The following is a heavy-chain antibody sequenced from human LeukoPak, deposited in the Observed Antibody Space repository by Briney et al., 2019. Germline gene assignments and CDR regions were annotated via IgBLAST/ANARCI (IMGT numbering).Heavy chain of an antibody. J-gene: IGHJ4*02. CDR1: GFTFSSYG. CDR3: AKEDLTGEPY. D-gene: IGHD7-27*01. CDR2: ISYDGSNK. V-gene: IGHV3-30*18. Sequence: GGSLRLSCAASGFTFSSYGMHWVRQAPGKGLEWVAVISYDGSNKYYADSVKGRFTISRDNSKNTLYPQMNSLRAEDTAVYYCAKEDLTGEPYWGQGTLVTVSS.